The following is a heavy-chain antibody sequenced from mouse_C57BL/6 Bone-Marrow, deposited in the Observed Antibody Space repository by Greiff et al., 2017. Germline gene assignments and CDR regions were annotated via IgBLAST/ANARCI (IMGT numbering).Heavy chain of an antibody. D-gene: IGHD1-1*01. CDR3: ARWHYGHWYLDV. J-gene: IGHJ1*03. CDR1: GYTFTNYW. V-gene: IGHV1-63*01. Sequence: QVQLQQSGAELVRPGTSVKMSCKASGYTFTNYWIGWAKQRPGHGLEWIGDIYPGGGYTNYNEKFKGKATLTADKSSSTAYMQFSSLTSEDSAIYYGARWHYGHWYLDVWGTGTTVTVSS. CDR2: IYPGGGYT.